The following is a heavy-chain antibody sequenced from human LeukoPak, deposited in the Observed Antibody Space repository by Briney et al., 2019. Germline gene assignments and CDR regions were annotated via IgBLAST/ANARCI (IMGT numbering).Heavy chain of an antibody. V-gene: IGHV4-34*01. CDR3: ARASRIVVVIASYDY. CDR2: INHSGST. CDR1: GGSFSGYY. D-gene: IGHD2-21*01. Sequence: PSETLSLTCAVYGGSFSGYYWSWIRQPPGKGLEWIGEINHSGSTNYNPSLKSRVTISVDTSKNRFSLKLISVTAADTAVYYCARASRIVVVIASYDYWGQGTLVTVSS. J-gene: IGHJ4*02.